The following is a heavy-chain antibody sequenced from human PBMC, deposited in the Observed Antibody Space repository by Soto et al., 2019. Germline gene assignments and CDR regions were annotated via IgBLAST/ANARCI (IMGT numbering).Heavy chain of an antibody. Sequence: SETLSLTCTVSGGSISTYYWNWIRQPPGKGLESIGYIYYSGSANYSPSLKSRVTISVDTSKNEFSLKLSSVTAADPAIYYCARDDRERTKSPAPDHWGQGTLVTVSS. CDR2: IYYSGSA. J-gene: IGHJ4*02. V-gene: IGHV4-59*01. CDR3: ARDDRERTKSPAPDH. CDR1: GGSISTYY. D-gene: IGHD1-26*01.